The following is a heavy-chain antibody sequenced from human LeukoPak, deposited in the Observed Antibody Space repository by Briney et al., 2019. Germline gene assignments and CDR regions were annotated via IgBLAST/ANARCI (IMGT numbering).Heavy chain of an antibody. J-gene: IGHJ4*02. V-gene: IGHV4-39*07. D-gene: IGHD3-10*01. CDR2: IYYSGST. Sequence: SETLSLTCTVSGGSISSSSYYWGWIRQPPGKGLEWIGSIYYSGSTYYNPSLKSRVTISVDTSKNQFSLKLSSVTAADTAVYYCARGFTMVRGDGIDYWGQGTLVTVSS. CDR1: GGSISSSSYY. CDR3: ARGFTMVRGDGIDY.